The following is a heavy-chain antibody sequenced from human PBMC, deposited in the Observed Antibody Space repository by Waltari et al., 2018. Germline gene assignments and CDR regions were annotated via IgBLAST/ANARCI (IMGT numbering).Heavy chain of an antibody. D-gene: IGHD5-12*01. Sequence: QLQLQEPGPRLVRPSATLSRICRVSAVSITSNRHYWAWIRQSPGQGLEGIGTVSYSGTTYISPSLKRRVSVSRDTSKTQVSLILGSVTAADMAVYYCATYIGASVGTAAFDVWGQGTMVTVSS. CDR2: VSYSGTT. CDR1: AVSITSNRHY. CDR3: ATYIGASVGTAAFDV. V-gene: IGHV4-39*01. J-gene: IGHJ3*01.